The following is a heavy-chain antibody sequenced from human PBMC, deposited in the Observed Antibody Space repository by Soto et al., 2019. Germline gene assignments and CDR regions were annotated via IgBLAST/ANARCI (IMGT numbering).Heavy chain of an antibody. CDR2: IIPIFGTA. D-gene: IGHD5-18*01. J-gene: IGHJ4*02. Sequence: QVQLVQSGAEVKKPGSSVKVSCKASGGTFSSYAISWVRQAPGQGLEWMGGIIPIFGTANYAQKFQGRVTITADESTSTAYTELSSLRSEATAVYYCARYRCGYRYFDYWGQGSLVTVSP. CDR1: GGTFSSYA. CDR3: ARYRCGYRYFDY. V-gene: IGHV1-69*12.